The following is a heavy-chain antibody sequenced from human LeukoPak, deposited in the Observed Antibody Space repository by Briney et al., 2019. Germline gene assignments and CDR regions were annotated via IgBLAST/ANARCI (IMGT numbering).Heavy chain of an antibody. Sequence: ASVKVSCKASGYTFTSYDINWVRQATGQGLEWMGWMNPNSGNTGYAQKFQGRVTMTRNTSISTAYMELSSLRSEDTAVYYCARVRLPAKRELLDYWGQGTLVTVSS. CDR1: GYTFTSYD. CDR2: MNPNSGNT. D-gene: IGHD1-26*01. J-gene: IGHJ4*02. CDR3: ARVRLPAKRELLDY. V-gene: IGHV1-8*01.